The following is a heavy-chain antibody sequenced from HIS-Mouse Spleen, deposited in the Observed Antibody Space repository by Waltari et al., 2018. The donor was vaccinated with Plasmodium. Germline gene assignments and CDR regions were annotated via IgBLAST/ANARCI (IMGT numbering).Heavy chain of an antibody. V-gene: IGHV1-18*01. CDR1: VYTFTIYG. D-gene: IGHD6-19*01. CDR2: ISPYNGNT. J-gene: IGHJ3*02. Sequence: QVQLVQSGCEVKKPRASGTVSCQSSVYTFTIYGISWVVQAPGQGLEWMGWISPYNGNTNFAQKIQGRVTMTTDTSTSTAYMYLRSLRSDDTAVYYCARGSAGDAFDIWGQGTMVTVSS. CDR3: ARGSAGDAFDI.